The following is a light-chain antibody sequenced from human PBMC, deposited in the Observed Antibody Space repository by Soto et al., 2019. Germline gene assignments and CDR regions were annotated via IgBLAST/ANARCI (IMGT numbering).Light chain of an antibody. CDR2: EVS. CDR3: NSYTTSTTLSV. J-gene: IGLJ3*02. CDR1: SSDVGGYNY. V-gene: IGLV2-14*01. Sequence: QSALTQPASVSGSPGQSITISCTGTSSDVGGYNYVSWYQQHPGKAPKLMIYEVSNRPSGVSNRFSGSKSGNTASLTISGLQAEDEADYYCNSYTTSTTLSVFGGRTKLTVL.